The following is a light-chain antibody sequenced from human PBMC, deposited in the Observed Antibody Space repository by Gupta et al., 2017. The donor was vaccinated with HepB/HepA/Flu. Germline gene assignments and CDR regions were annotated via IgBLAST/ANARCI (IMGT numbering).Light chain of an antibody. CDR1: SSDVGGYNY. V-gene: IGLV2-11*01. Sequence: SPPPPPRSVSGSAGPSVTISCTGTSSDVGGYNYVPWSQQHPGIAPKLMIYDLSKRPSGVPDRCSSAKTGNTASLTISGRQAEDEADYYCCSDAGSYTLVFGGGTKLTVL. CDR3: CSDAGSYTLV. CDR2: DLS. J-gene: IGLJ2*01.